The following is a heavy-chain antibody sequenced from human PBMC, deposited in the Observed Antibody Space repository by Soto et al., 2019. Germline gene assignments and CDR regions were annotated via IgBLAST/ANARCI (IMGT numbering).Heavy chain of an antibody. CDR1: GGSISSYY. Sequence: QVQLQESGPGLVKPWETLSLTCTVSGGSISSYYWSWIRQPQGKGLEWIGYIYYSGSTNYNPSLKSRVTISVDTSKNQFSLKLSAVTASDTAVYYCASHRVAAAGLKTWFDPWGQGTLVTVSS. D-gene: IGHD6-13*01. CDR3: ASHRVAAAGLKTWFDP. V-gene: IGHV4-59*08. J-gene: IGHJ5*02. CDR2: IYYSGST.